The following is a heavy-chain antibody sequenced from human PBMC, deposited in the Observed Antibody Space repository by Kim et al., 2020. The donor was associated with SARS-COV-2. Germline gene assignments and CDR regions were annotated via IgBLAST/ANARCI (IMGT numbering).Heavy chain of an antibody. J-gene: IGHJ3*02. CDR2: IYYSGST. V-gene: IGHV4-39*01. CDR3: ARHRKTQPRGDRDAFDI. CDR1: GGSISSSSYY. D-gene: IGHD3-10*01. Sequence: SETLSLTCTVSGGSISSSSYYWGWIRQPPGKGLEWIGSIYYSGSTYYNPSRKSRVTISVDTSKNQFSLKLSSVTAADTAVYYCARHRKTQPRGDRDAFDIWGQGTMVTVSS.